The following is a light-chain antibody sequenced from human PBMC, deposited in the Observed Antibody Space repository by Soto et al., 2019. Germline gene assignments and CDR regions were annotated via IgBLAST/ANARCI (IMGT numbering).Light chain of an antibody. CDR2: DAS. CDR1: QSVSSY. Sequence: EIVLTQSPGTLSLSPGERATLSCRASQSVSSYLAWYQQKPGQAPRLLIYDASNRATGTPARFSGSGSGTDFTLTISSLEPEDFAVYYCQQRSNWPSFGQGTRLEI. CDR3: QQRSNWPS. J-gene: IGKJ5*01. V-gene: IGKV3-11*01.